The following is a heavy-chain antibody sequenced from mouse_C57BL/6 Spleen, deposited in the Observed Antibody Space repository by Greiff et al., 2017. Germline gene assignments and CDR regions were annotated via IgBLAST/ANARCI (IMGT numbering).Heavy chain of an antibody. J-gene: IGHJ2*01. CDR3: ARGYYYGSSYDFDF. V-gene: IGHV5-4*01. Sequence: EVLLVESGGGLVKPGGSLKLSCAASGFTFSSYAMSWVRQTPEKRLEWVATISDGGSYTYYPDNVKGRFTLSRDNAKNNLYLQMSHLKSEDTAMYYYARGYYYGSSYDFDFWGKGTTLTVSS. CDR1: GFTFSSYA. CDR2: ISDGGSYT. D-gene: IGHD1-1*01.